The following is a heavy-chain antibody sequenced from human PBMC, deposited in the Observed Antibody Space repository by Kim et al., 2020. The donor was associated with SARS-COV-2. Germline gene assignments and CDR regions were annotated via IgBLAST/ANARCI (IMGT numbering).Heavy chain of an antibody. J-gene: IGHJ4*02. Sequence: GGSLRLSCAASGFTFSTYLMSWVRQAPGKGLEWVANINEDGSEKYYVDSVKGRFTISRDNAKNSLYLQMDSLRAEDTGIYYCARDGGGTYFYWGQGTLVTVSP. D-gene: IGHD2-21*01. CDR1: GFTFSTYL. CDR3: ARDGGGTYFY. V-gene: IGHV3-7*01. CDR2: INEDGSEK.